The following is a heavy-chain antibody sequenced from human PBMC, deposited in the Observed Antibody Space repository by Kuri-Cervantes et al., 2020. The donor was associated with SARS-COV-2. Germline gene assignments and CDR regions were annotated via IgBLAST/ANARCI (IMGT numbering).Heavy chain of an antibody. CDR3: ARVVTYYDFWSGYYTNAFDI. Sequence: ASVKVSCKASGYTFTSYDINWVRQATGQGLEWMGWMNPNSGNTGYAQKFQGRVTITRNTSISTAYMELSSLRSEDTAVYYCARVVTYYDFWSGYYTNAFDIWGQGTMVTDSS. V-gene: IGHV1-8*03. D-gene: IGHD3-3*01. CDR1: GYTFTSYD. CDR2: MNPNSGNT. J-gene: IGHJ3*02.